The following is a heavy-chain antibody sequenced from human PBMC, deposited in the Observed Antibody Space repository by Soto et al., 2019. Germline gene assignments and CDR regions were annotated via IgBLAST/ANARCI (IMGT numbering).Heavy chain of an antibody. CDR3: SRERFGVVSGPHYYYYGIDL. V-gene: IGHV1-46*01. D-gene: IGHD3-3*01. J-gene: IGHJ6*02. CDR1: GYTFTSYY. CDR2: INPSGGST. Sequence: ASVKVSCKASGYTFTSYYMHWVRQAPGQGLEWMGIINPSGGSTSYAQKFQGRATMTRDTSTSTVYMELSSLRSEDTAVYYLSRERFGVVSGPHYYYYGIDLWGHGTTVTVSS.